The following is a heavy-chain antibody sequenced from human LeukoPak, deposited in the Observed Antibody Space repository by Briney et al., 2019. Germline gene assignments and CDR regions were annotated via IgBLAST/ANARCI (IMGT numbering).Heavy chain of an antibody. CDR2: ISSSRSHT. J-gene: IGHJ4*02. V-gene: IGHV3-11*03. Sequence: GGSLRLSCAASGFTFSDYYMSWIRQAPGKGLEWVSYISSSRSHTNYADSVKGRFTISRDNAKNSLYLQMNSLRAEDTAVYYCERFSSGWYYFDYWGQGTLVTAYS. D-gene: IGHD6-19*01. CDR3: ERFSSGWYYFDY. CDR1: GFTFSDYY.